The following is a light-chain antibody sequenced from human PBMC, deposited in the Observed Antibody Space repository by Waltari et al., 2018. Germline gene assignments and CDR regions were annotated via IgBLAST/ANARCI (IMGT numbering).Light chain of an antibody. CDR3: QQYDGEVVT. CDR2: GTS. Sequence: IVFTQSPGTLSLSPGERPTLPCRASQSVTSSSLTWYQKKLGQAPRLLIYGTSRRATGIPDRISGSGSGTDFTLTISRLEPEDFAVYYCQQYDGEVVTFGGGTKVEI. CDR1: QSVTSSS. V-gene: IGKV3-20*01. J-gene: IGKJ4*01.